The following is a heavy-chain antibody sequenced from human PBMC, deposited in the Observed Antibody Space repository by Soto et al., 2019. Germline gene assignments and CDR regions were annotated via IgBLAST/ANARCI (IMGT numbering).Heavy chain of an antibody. CDR2: IYYSGST. CDR3: ARDAYYYDSSGYSRVHNI. CDR1: GGSISSGGYY. Sequence: QVQLQESGPGLVKPSQTLSLTCTVSGGSISSGGYYWSWIRQHPGKGLEWIGYIYYSGSTYYNPCPKGRVTISVETSKNQCSLKRSSVTAADTAVYYCARDAYYYDSSGYSRVHNIWGQGTMVTVSS. J-gene: IGHJ3*02. V-gene: IGHV4-31*03. D-gene: IGHD3-22*01.